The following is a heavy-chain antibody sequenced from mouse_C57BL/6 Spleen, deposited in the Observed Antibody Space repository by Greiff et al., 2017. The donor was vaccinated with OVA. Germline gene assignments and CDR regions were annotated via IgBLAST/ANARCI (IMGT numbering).Heavy chain of an antibody. CDR1: GYTFTSYW. CDR2: IDPSDSYT. V-gene: IGHV1-69*01. J-gene: IGHJ4*01. Sequence: QVQLQQPGAELVMPGASVKLSCKASGYTFTSYWMHWVKQRPGQGLEWIGEIDPSDSYTNYNQKFKGKSTLTVDKSSSTAYMQLSSLTSEDSAVDYCARMGLGLGSMDYWGQGTSVTVSS. CDR3: ARMGLGLGSMDY. D-gene: IGHD4-1*01.